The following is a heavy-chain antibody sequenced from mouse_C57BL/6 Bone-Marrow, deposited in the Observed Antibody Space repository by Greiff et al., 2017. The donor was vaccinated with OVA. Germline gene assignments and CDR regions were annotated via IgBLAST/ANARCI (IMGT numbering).Heavy chain of an antibody. V-gene: IGHV1-69*01. Sequence: VQLQQPGAELVMPGASVKLSCKASGYTFTSYWMHWVKQRPGQGLEWIGEIDPSDSYTNYNQKFKGKSTLTVDKSSSTAYMQLSSLTSEDSAVYYCARNGYDHAAWFAYWGQGTLVTVSA. CDR3: ARNGYDHAAWFAY. D-gene: IGHD2-2*01. CDR1: GYTFTSYW. CDR2: IDPSDSYT. J-gene: IGHJ3*01.